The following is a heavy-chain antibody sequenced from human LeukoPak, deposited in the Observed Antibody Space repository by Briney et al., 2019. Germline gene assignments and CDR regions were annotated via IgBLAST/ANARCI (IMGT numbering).Heavy chain of an antibody. D-gene: IGHD6-19*01. CDR2: ITSSSSYT. J-gene: IGHJ4*02. Sequence: GGSLRLSCAAPGITFSNYNMNWVRQAPGKGLEWISSITSSSSYTFYADSVKGRFTISRDNAKNSLYLQMNSLRAEDAAVYYCARGAVAGQRYFDYWGQGTLVTVSS. CDR1: GITFSNYN. V-gene: IGHV3-21*01. CDR3: ARGAVAGQRYFDY.